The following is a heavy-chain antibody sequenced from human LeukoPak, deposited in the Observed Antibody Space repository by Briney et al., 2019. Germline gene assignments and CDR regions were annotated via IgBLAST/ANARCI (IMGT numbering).Heavy chain of an antibody. CDR2: ISRGSGYI. J-gene: IGHJ4*02. Sequence: GGSLRLSCAASGFTFSTYSMNWVRQAPGKGLEWVSSISRGSGYIHYADSVKGRFTISRDNAKNSLYLQMNSLRAEDTAVYYCARDGVGWLRHMDYWGQGTLVTVSS. D-gene: IGHD5-12*01. CDR3: ARDGVGWLRHMDY. CDR1: GFTFSTYS. V-gene: IGHV3-21*01.